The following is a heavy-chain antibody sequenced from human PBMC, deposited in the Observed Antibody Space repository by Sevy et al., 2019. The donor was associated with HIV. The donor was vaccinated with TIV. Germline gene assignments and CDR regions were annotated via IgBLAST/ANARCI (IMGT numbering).Heavy chain of an antibody. D-gene: IGHD5-18*01. CDR2: INHSGST. CDR3: ASRRGCSYGFNY. J-gene: IGHJ4*02. CDR1: GGSFSGYY. Sequence: SETLSLTCAVYGGSFSGYYWSWIRQPPGKGLEWIGEINHSGSTNYNPTLKSRVTISVDTSKNQFSLKLSSVTAADTAVYYCASRRGCSYGFNYWGQGTLVTVSS. V-gene: IGHV4-34*01.